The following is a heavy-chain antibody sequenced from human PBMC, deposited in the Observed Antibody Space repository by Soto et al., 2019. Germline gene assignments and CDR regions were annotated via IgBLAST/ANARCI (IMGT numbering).Heavy chain of an antibody. CDR2: IYYSGST. Sequence: RSLTCTVSGGSISSGGYYWSWIRQHPGKGLEWIGYIYYSGSTYYNPSLKSRVTISVDTSKNQFSLKLSSVTAADTAVYYCARDRASGAGNAFDIWGQGTMVTVSS. CDR3: ARDRASGAGNAFDI. D-gene: IGHD6-13*01. V-gene: IGHV4-31*03. CDR1: GGSISSGGYY. J-gene: IGHJ3*02.